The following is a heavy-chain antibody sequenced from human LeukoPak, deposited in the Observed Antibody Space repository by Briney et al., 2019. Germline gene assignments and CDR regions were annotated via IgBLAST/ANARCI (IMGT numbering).Heavy chain of an antibody. CDR3: ARGGYYYDSSGYEFDY. J-gene: IGHJ4*02. D-gene: IGHD3-22*01. Sequence: SVKVSCKASGGTFSSYAISWVRQAPGQGLEWMGGIIPIFGTANYAQKFQGRVTITADESTSTAYMELSSLRSEDTAVYYCARGGYYYDSSGYEFDYWGQGTLVTVSS. CDR1: GGTFSSYA. V-gene: IGHV1-69*13. CDR2: IIPIFGTA.